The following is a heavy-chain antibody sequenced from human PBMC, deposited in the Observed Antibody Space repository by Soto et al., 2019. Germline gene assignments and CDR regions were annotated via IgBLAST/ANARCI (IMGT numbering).Heavy chain of an antibody. D-gene: IGHD2-15*01. V-gene: IGHV4-4*02. CDR3: ATLPPRIVVVVLPIPT. CDR1: GASISSTNW. Sequence: QVQLQESGPRLVKPSGTLSLTCAVSGASISSTNWWTWVRQPPGKGLEWIGEIYHTGSTKYNPSLKSMVTISLDKSNNHFSLNLSSVTAADTAVYYCATLPPRIVVVVLPIPTWGQGTLVTVSS. CDR2: IYHTGST. J-gene: IGHJ4*02.